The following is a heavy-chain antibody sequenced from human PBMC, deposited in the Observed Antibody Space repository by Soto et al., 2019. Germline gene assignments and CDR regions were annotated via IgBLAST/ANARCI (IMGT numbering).Heavy chain of an antibody. CDR1: GGSFSGYY. V-gene: IGHV4-34*01. CDR2: INHSGST. Sequence: SETLSLTCAVYGGSFSGYYWSWIRQPPGKGLEWIGEINHSGSTNYNPSLKSRVTISVDTSKNQFSLKLSSVTAADTAVYYCARGDRRIQLWSDAFDIWGQGTMVTVSS. CDR3: ARGDRRIQLWSDAFDI. J-gene: IGHJ3*02. D-gene: IGHD5-18*01.